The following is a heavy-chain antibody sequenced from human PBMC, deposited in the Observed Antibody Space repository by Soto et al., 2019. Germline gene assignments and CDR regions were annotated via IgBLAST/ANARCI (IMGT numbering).Heavy chain of an antibody. Sequence: QVRLEQSGADVKTPGASVKVSCQASGYTFNIYAIHWVRQAPGQRPEWMGWMNAGNGNTEYSPKFHGRVTMTRDRDAGAAYMELSGLTSEDTAVYYCARDCTYCGGDTGREAFDIWGQGTMVTVS. J-gene: IGHJ3*02. CDR2: MNAGNGNT. CDR3: ARDCTYCGGDTGREAFDI. V-gene: IGHV1-3*01. D-gene: IGHD2-21*01. CDR1: GYTFNIYA.